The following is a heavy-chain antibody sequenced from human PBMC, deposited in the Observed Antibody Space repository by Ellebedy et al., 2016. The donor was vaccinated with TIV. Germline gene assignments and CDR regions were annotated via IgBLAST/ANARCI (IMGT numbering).Heavy chain of an antibody. V-gene: IGHV3-53*01. CDR1: GITITPNY. CDR3: HGQGY. J-gene: IGHJ4*02. CDR2: IYNNGAT. Sequence: GESLKISCAVSGITITPNYMGWVRQAPGRGLEWVSVIYNNGATYYADSVKGRFTISSDISKNTMYLQMSSLRAEETAVYYCHGQGYWGQGTLVTVST.